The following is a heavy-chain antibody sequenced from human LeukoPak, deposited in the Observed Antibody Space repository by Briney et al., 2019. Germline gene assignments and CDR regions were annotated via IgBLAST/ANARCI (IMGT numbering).Heavy chain of an antibody. CDR1: GFTFSSYA. V-gene: IGHV3-23*01. CDR3: AKTVRITMVRGVNHDY. J-gene: IGHJ4*02. Sequence: GGSLRLSCAASGFTFSSYAMSWVRQAPGKGLEWVSAISGSGGSTYYADSVKGRFTISRDNSKNTLYLQMNSLRAEDTAVYYCAKTVRITMVRGVNHDYWGQGTLVTVSS. D-gene: IGHD3-10*01. CDR2: ISGSGGST.